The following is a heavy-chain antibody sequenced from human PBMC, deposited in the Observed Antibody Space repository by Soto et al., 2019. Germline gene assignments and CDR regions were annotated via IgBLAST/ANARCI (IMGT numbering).Heavy chain of an antibody. CDR2: IYGGGST. D-gene: IGHD3-3*01. Sequence: GGSLRLSCAASGFTVSSNYMNWVRQAPGKGLERVSVIYGGGSTYYADSVKGRFTISRDNSKNTQYLQMNSLRAEDTAVYYCARDPISYYDFWSGYPGPYGMDVWGQGTTVTVSS. V-gene: IGHV3-66*01. CDR1: GFTVSSNY. J-gene: IGHJ6*02. CDR3: ARDPISYYDFWSGYPGPYGMDV.